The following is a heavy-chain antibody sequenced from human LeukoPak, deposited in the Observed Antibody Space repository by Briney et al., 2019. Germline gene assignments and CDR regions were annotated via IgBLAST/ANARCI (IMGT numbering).Heavy chain of an antibody. V-gene: IGHV4-39*01. Sequence: PSETLSLTCTVSGGSIRSSYYYWGWIRQPPGKGLEWIGSIYDSGGAYYNPSLKSRVTISVDTSKNQFSLKLSSVTAADMAVYYCARLSGTHYEAIDYWGQGTLVTVSS. CDR1: GGSIRSSYYY. J-gene: IGHJ4*02. D-gene: IGHD1-14*01. CDR2: IYDSGGA. CDR3: ARLSGTHYEAIDY.